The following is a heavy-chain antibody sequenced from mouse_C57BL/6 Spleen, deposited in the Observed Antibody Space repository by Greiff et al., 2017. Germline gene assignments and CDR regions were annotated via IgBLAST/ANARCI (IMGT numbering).Heavy chain of an antibody. CDR3: AKGDYDGVWFAY. D-gene: IGHD2-4*01. Sequence: EVKLEESGPGLVKPSQSLSLTCSVTGYSITSGYYWNWIRQFPGNKLEWMGYISYDGSNNYNPSLKNRISITRDTSKNQFFLKLNSVTTEDTATYYCAKGDYDGVWFAYWGQGTLVTVSA. CDR2: ISYDGSN. CDR1: GYSITSGYY. J-gene: IGHJ3*01. V-gene: IGHV3-6*01.